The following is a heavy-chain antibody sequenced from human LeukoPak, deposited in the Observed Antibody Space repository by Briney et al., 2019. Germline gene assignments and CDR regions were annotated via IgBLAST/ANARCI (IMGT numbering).Heavy chain of an antibody. V-gene: IGHV4-34*01. D-gene: IGHD3-10*01. CDR2: INHSGNT. CDR3: ARAADYHGSGSQLGY. J-gene: IGHJ4*02. Sequence: SETLSLTCGVYGGSFSDYYWSWIRRPPGKGLEWIGEINHSGNTKYNPSLKSRVTISVDTSKNQFSLKLSSVTAADTAAYYCARAADYHGSGSQLGYWGQGILVTVSS. CDR1: GGSFSDYY.